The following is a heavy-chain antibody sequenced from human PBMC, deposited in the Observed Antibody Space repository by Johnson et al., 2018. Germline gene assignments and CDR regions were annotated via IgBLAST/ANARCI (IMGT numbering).Heavy chain of an antibody. CDR2: IRSKAYGGTT. J-gene: IGHJ3*02. CDR1: GFTFGDYA. CDR3: ARDALAPIVGATYAFDI. V-gene: IGHV3-49*03. Sequence: VQLVQSGGGLVQXGRSLRLSCTASGFTFGDYAMSWFRQAPGKGLEWVGFIRSKAYGGTTEYAASVKGRFTIPRDDSKSIAYLQMNSLRAEDTAVYYCARDALAPIVGATYAFDIWGQGTMVTVSS. D-gene: IGHD1-26*01.